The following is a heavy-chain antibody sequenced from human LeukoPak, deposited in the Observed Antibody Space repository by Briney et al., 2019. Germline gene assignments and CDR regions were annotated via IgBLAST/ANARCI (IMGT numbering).Heavy chain of an antibody. CDR3: ARSLAATSGFDI. Sequence: ASVNVSFMSSVYIFVSYGFAWLRPPPCQGFEWLGWINTDEDEKAYSDKFQGRVSMNTDTPTTTATMELRGLASDDTAVYYCARSLAATSGFDIWGQGTWVTVS. CDR2: INTDEDEK. CDR1: VYIFVSYG. D-gene: IGHD1-26*01. J-gene: IGHJ3*02. V-gene: IGHV1-18*01.